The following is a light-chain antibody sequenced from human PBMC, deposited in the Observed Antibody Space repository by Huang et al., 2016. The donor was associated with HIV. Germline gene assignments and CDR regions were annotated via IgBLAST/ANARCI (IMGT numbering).Light chain of an antibody. CDR3: LQDYTYPLT. Sequence: AIQMTQSPSSLSASVGDRVTITCRASQGIRNDLGWYQQKPGKAPKLLIYAASTLQSGVPSRFSGIGSGTDFTLTISCLQPEDFATYYCLQDYTYPLTFGPGTKVDIK. CDR2: AAS. J-gene: IGKJ3*01. CDR1: QGIRND. V-gene: IGKV1-6*01.